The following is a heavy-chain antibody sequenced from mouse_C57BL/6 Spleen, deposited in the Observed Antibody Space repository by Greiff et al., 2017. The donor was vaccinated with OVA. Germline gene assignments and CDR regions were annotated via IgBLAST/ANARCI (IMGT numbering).Heavy chain of an antibody. D-gene: IGHD2-4*01. CDR2: IYPGSGST. J-gene: IGHJ4*01. CDR3: ARYYDYLDYYAMDY. CDR1: GYTFTSYW. V-gene: IGHV1-55*01. Sequence: QVQLQQPGAELVKPGASVKMSCKASGYTFTSYWITWVKQRPGQGLEWIGDIYPGSGSTNYNEKFKSKATLTVATSSSTAYMQLSSLTSEDSAVYYCARYYDYLDYYAMDYWGQGTSVTVSS.